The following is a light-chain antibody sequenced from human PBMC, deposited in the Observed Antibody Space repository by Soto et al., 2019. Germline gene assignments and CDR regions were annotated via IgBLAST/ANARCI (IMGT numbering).Light chain of an antibody. CDR1: QSINRW. Sequence: IQMTQCPSTLAAAVGYTATITCRASQSINRWLAWYQQKPGEAPKLLIYDASSLESGVPSRFSGTGSGTEFTLIISSLQTDDFATYYCQQYASYWTFGQGTKVDIK. CDR2: DAS. CDR3: QQYASYWT. V-gene: IGKV1-5*01. J-gene: IGKJ1*01.